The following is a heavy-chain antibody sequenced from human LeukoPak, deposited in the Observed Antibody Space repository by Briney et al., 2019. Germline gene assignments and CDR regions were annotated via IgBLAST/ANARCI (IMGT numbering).Heavy chain of an antibody. CDR1: GYTFTSYD. J-gene: IGHJ5*02. Sequence: ASVKVSCKASGYTFTSYDINWVRQATGQGLEWMGWMNPNSGNTGYAQKFQGRVTMTRNTSISTAYMELSSLRSEDTAVYYCARSFLWFAESFRCWFDPWGQGTLVTVSS. CDR2: MNPNSGNT. D-gene: IGHD3-10*01. CDR3: ARSFLWFAESFRCWFDP. V-gene: IGHV1-8*01.